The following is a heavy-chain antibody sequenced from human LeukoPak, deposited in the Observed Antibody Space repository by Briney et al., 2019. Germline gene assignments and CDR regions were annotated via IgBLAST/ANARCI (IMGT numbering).Heavy chain of an antibody. D-gene: IGHD3-10*01. CDR1: GGSISSYY. CDR2: IYYSGST. V-gene: IGHV4-59*01. CDR3: ARSPGDLYYYYGMDV. Sequence: SETLSLTCTVSGGSISSYYWSWIRQPPGKGLEWIGYIYYSGSTNYNPSLKSRVTISVDTSKNQFSLKLSSVTAADTAVYYCARSPGDLYYYYGMDVWGQGTTVTVSS. J-gene: IGHJ6*02.